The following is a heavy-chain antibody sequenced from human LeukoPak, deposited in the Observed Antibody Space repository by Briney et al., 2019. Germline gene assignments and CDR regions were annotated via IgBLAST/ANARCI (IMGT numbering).Heavy chain of an antibody. V-gene: IGHV3-7*01. J-gene: IGHJ5*02. Sequence: GGSLRLFCAASGFTFSSYWMSWVRQAPGKGLEWVANIKQDGSEKYYVDSVKGRFTISRDNAKNSLYLQMNGLRAEDTAVYYCARDDCSSISCYHNWFDPWGQGTLVTVSS. CDR3: ARDDCSSISCYHNWFDP. CDR2: IKQDGSEK. D-gene: IGHD2-2*01. CDR1: GFTFSSYW.